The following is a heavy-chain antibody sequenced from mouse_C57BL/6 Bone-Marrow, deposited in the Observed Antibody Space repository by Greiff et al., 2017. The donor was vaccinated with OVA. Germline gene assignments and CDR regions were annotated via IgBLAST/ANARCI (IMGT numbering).Heavy chain of an antibody. V-gene: IGHV14-4*01. CDR3: TFYDRAY. J-gene: IGHJ3*01. CDR2: IDPENGDT. CDR1: GFNIKDDY. D-gene: IGHD2-12*01. Sequence: EVQGVESGAELVRPGDSVKLSCTASGFNIKDDYMHWVKQRPEQGLEWIGWIDPENGDTEYASKFQGKATITADTSSNTAYLQLSSLTSEDTAVYYCTFYDRAYWSQATLVAMSA.